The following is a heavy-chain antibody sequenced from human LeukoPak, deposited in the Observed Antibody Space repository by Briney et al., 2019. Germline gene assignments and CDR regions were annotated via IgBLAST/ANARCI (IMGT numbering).Heavy chain of an antibody. CDR1: GFTFSTYN. CDR3: ARAGVYDSSGYYYKGAFGI. Sequence: PGGSLRLSCAASGFTFSTYNMNWVRQAPGKGLEWVPYISSGSSTIYYADSVKGRFTISRDNAKNSLYLQMNSLRDEDTAVYYCARAGVYDSSGYYYKGAFGIWGQGTMVTVSS. V-gene: IGHV3-48*02. D-gene: IGHD3-22*01. CDR2: ISSGSSTI. J-gene: IGHJ3*02.